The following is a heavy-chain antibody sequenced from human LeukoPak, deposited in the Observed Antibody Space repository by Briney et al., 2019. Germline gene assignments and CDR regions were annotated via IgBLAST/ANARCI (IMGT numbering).Heavy chain of an antibody. J-gene: IGHJ3*02. V-gene: IGHV4-39*01. D-gene: IGHD3-22*01. CDR3: ARHSPIYDSSGYYSTGMLFDI. Sequence: SETLSLTCTVSGGSISSSSYYWGWIRQPPGKGLEWIGSIYYSGSTYYNPSLKSRVTISVDTSKNQFSLKLSSVTAADTAVYYCARHSPIYDSSGYYSTGMLFDIWGQGTMVTVSS. CDR1: GGSISSSSYY. CDR2: IYYSGST.